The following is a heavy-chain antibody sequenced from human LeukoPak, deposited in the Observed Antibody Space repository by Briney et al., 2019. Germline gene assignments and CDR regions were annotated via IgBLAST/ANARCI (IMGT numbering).Heavy chain of an antibody. J-gene: IGHJ4*02. CDR2: IYSSGST. D-gene: IGHD4-17*01. V-gene: IGHV4-4*07. CDR3: AREQTTGFDQ. Sequence: SETLSLTCTVSGGPINHYFWSWIRQPAGKGLEWMGRIYSSGSTSYNPSLKNRLTISLDKTKNQVSLKLTSVTAADTAMYVCAREQTTGFDQWGQGTLVTVSS. CDR1: GGPINHYF.